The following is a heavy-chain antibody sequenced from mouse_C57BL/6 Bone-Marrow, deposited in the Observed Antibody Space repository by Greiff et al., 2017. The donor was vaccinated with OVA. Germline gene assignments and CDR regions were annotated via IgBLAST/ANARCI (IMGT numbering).Heavy chain of an antibody. CDR3: ASPLSTRCAY. CDR2: ISYDGSN. V-gene: IGHV3-6*01. J-gene: IGHJ3*01. CDR1: GYSITSGYY. Sequence: EVKLQESGPGLVKPSQSLSLTCSVTGYSITSGYYWNWIRQFPGNKLEWMGYISYDGSNNYNPSLKNRISITRDTSKNQFFLTLNSVTTEDTATYYCASPLSTRCAYWGQGTLVTVSA. D-gene: IGHD1-1*01.